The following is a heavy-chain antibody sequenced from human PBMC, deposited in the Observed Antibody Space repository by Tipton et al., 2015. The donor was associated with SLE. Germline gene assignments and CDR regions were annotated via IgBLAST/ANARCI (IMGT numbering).Heavy chain of an antibody. D-gene: IGHD3-10*01. V-gene: IGHV4-39*07. CDR3: AREPSMVGALDT. CDR2: IYYSGRT. J-gene: IGHJ3*02. Sequence: TLSLTCSVSTDSISNYYWGWIRQPPGKGLAWIGSIYYSGRTYYNPSLKSRVTISVDTSKNQFSLKLSSVTAADAAVYYCAREPSMVGALDTGGQGTMVPVSS. CDR1: TDSISNYY.